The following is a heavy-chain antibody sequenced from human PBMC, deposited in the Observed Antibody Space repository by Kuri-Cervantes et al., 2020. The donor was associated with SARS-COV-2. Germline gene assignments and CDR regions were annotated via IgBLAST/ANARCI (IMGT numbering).Heavy chain of an antibody. Sequence: GGSLRLSCAASGFTVSSNEMNWVRQAPGKGLEWVSSISGGSTYYADSRKGRFTISRDNSKNTPYLQMNSLRAEDTAVYYCAKPITMVRGVPSPGFDYWGQGTLVTVSS. J-gene: IGHJ4*02. V-gene: IGHV3-38-3*01. CDR2: ISGGST. D-gene: IGHD3-10*01. CDR3: AKPITMVRGVPSPGFDY. CDR1: GFTVSSNE.